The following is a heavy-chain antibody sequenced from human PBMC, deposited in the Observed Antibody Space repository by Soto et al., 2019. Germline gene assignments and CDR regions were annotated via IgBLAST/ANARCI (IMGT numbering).Heavy chain of an antibody. J-gene: IGHJ4*02. Sequence: HPGGSLRLSCVASGIEFSNYAMSWVRQAPGKGLEWVSISSASGRSRYRADSVKGRFTISRDNSKNTLYLHMTNLRAEDTAVYYCAKDGNWLDVYFDVWGQGTPVTVSS. D-gene: IGHD6-19*01. V-gene: IGHV3-23*01. CDR2: SSASGRSR. CDR3: AKDGNWLDVYFDV. CDR1: GIEFSNYA.